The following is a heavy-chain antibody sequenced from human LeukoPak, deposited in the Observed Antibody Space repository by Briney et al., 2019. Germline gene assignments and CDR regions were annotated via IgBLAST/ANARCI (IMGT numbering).Heavy chain of an antibody. CDR2: INHSGST. CDR1: GGSFSGYY. J-gene: IGHJ4*02. D-gene: IGHD4-17*01. V-gene: IGHV4-34*01. CDR3: ARGHGDYGGNYFDY. Sequence: SETLSLTCAVYGGSFSGYYWSWIRQPPGKGLEWIGDINHSGSTNYNPSLKSRVTISVDTSKNQFSLKLSSVTAAETAVYYCARGHGDYGGNYFDYWGQGTLVTVSS.